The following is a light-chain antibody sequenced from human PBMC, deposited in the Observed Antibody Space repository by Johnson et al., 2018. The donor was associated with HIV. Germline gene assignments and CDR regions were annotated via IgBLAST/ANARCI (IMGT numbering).Light chain of an antibody. CDR1: SSNIENYY. CDR3: GTWDSSLSAGGV. J-gene: IGLJ1*01. Sequence: QSVLTQPPSVSAAPGQKVTISCSGSSSNIENYYVSWYQHHPGTAPKLLIYDNNKRPSGIPDRFSGSKSGTSATLGITGLQTGDEADYYCGTWDSSLSAGGVFGPGTKVTVL. CDR2: DNN. V-gene: IGLV1-51*01.